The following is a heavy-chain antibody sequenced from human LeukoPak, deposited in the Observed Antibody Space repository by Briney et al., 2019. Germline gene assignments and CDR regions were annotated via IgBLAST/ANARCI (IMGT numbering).Heavy chain of an antibody. Sequence: ASVKVSCKASGYTFTGYYMHWVRQAPGQGLEWMGWINPNSGGTNYAQKFQGRVTMTKDTSISTAYMELSRLRSDDTAVYYCARGAAGQQLVRFWFDPWGQGTLVTVSS. CDR1: GYTFTGYY. CDR2: INPNSGGT. J-gene: IGHJ5*02. D-gene: IGHD6-13*01. CDR3: ARGAAGQQLVRFWFDP. V-gene: IGHV1-2*02.